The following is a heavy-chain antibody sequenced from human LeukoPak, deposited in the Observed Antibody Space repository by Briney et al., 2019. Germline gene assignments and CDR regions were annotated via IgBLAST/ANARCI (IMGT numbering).Heavy chain of an antibody. V-gene: IGHV3-21*01. Sequence: GGSLRLSCAASGFTFSSYEMNWVRQAPGKGLEWVSSMSSSSSYRYYADSVKGRFTISRDNAKNSLYLQMNSLRAEDTAVYYCARASMIVVVFDAFDIWGQGTMVTVSS. D-gene: IGHD3-22*01. CDR1: GFTFSSYE. CDR3: ARASMIVVVFDAFDI. J-gene: IGHJ3*02. CDR2: MSSSSSYR.